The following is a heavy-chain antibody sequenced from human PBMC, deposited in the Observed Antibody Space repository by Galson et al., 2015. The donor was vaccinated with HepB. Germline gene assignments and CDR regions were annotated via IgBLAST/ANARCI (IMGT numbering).Heavy chain of an antibody. D-gene: IGHD2-2*01. CDR2: ISYDSSNK. V-gene: IGHV3-30*04. Sequence: SLRLSCAASGFTFTSFALHWVRKAPGKGLEWVASISYDSSNKDYADSVKGRLTISRDNSKNTLYLQLTSLRDEDTAVYYCARAAFASKSYWYFELWGRGSLFTVAS. CDR3: ARAAFASKSYWYFEL. CDR1: GFTFTSFA. J-gene: IGHJ2*01.